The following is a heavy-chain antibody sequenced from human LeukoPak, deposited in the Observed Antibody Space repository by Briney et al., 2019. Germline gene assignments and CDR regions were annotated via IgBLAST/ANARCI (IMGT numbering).Heavy chain of an antibody. J-gene: IGHJ6*03. CDR3: ARVQWLTQRITMVRGVRGDMDV. V-gene: IGHV3-48*03. CDR1: GFTFSSYE. Sequence: GGSLRLPCAASGFTFSSYEMNWVRQAPGKGLEWVSYISSSGSTIYYADSVKGRFTISRDNAKNSLYLQMNSLRAEDTAVYYCARVQWLTQRITMVRGVRGDMDVWGKGTTVTISS. D-gene: IGHD3-10*01. CDR2: ISSSGSTI.